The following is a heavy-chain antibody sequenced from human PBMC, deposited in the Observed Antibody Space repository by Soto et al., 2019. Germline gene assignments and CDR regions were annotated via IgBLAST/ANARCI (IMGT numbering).Heavy chain of an antibody. CDR3: ARDVSGDYDFWSGYYRTSYYYYYGMDV. Sequence: GASVKVSCKASGYTFTSYYMHWVRQAPGQGLEWMGIINPSGGSTSYAQKFQGRVTMTRDTSTSTVYMELSSLRSEDTAVYYCARDVSGDYDFWSGYYRTSYYYYYGMDVWGQGTTVTVSS. D-gene: IGHD3-3*01. CDR2: INPSGGST. CDR1: GYTFTSYY. V-gene: IGHV1-46*01. J-gene: IGHJ6*02.